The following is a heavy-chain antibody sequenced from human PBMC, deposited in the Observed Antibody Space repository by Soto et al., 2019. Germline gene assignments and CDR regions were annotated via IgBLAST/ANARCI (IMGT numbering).Heavy chain of an antibody. J-gene: IGHJ5*02. D-gene: IGHD3-10*01. V-gene: IGHV1-2*04. Sequence: ASVKVSCKASGYTFTGYYMHWVRKAPGQGLEWMGWINPNSGGTNYAQKFQGWVTMTRDTSISTAYMELSRLRSDDTAVYYCARGRAMVRGSRFDPWGQGTLVTVSS. CDR3: ARGRAMVRGSRFDP. CDR2: INPNSGGT. CDR1: GYTFTGYY.